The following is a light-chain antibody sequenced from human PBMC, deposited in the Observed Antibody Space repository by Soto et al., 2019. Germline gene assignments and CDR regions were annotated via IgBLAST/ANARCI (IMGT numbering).Light chain of an antibody. J-gene: IGLJ1*01. Sequence: LTQPASVSGSPGQSITISCTGTSSDVGNYNYVSWYQQHPGKAPKLMIYDVSNRPSGVSNRFSGSKSGNTASLTISGLQAEDEADYYCSSYTSSSTLLYVFGTGTKVTV. CDR3: SSYTSSSTLLYV. V-gene: IGLV2-14*03. CDR2: DVS. CDR1: SSDVGNYNY.